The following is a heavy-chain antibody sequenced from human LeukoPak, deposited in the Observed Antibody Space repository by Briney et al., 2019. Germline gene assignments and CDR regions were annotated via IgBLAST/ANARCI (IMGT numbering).Heavy chain of an antibody. V-gene: IGHV3-11*05. J-gene: IGHJ4*02. CDR3: ARGSPPGD. CDR2: ISSSSGFT. Sequence: GGSLRLSCATSGLTFSDYYMTWIRRAPGKGLEWVSYISSSSGFTKYADSVRGRFTISRDNAKNSLYLQMNTLRVDDTAVYYCARGSPPGDWGQGTLVTVSS. CDR1: GLTFSDYY. D-gene: IGHD3-16*01.